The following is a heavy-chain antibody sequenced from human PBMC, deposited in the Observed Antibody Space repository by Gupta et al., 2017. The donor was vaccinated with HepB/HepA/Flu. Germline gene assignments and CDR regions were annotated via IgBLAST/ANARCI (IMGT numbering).Heavy chain of an antibody. V-gene: IGHV6-1*01. Sequence: KWYNDYAVSVKSRITINPDTSKNQFSLQLNSVTPEDTAVYYCATNYMDVWGKGTTVTVSS. J-gene: IGHJ6*03. CDR3: ATNYMDV. CDR2: KWYN.